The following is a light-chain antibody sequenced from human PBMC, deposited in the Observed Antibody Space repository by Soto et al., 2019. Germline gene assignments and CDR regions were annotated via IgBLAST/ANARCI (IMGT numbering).Light chain of an antibody. J-gene: IGLJ1*01. CDR2: AVS. CDR3: FSDTTTSTHV. V-gene: IGLV2-14*01. CDR1: SSDVGNSKY. Sequence: QSALAQPASVSGSAGQSITISCTGTSSDVGNSKYVSWYQQHPGKAPKLMIYAVSNRPSGVSNCFSGSKSGNTASLTISGIQAEDQTDYYCFSDTTTSTHVFGTGTMVTVL.